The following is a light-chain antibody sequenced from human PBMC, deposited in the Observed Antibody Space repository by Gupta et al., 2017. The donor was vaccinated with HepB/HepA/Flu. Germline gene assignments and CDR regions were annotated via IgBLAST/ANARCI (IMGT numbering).Light chain of an antibody. J-gene: IGLJ3*02. CDR3: AAWDDSLNGV. Sequence: QPPSASGTAGHSLTLSCPGSSSNIGSNYVYWYQQLPGTAPKLLIYRNNQRPPGVPDRFSCSKSGTSASLAISGLRSEDEADYYCAAWDDSLNGVFGGGTKLTVL. CDR2: RNN. V-gene: IGLV1-47*01. CDR1: SSNIGSNY.